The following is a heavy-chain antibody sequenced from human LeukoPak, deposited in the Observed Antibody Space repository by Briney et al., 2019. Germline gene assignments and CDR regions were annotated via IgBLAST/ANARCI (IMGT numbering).Heavy chain of an antibody. CDR3: ARDPNRAMGPPDY. J-gene: IGHJ4*02. CDR1: GFTFSSYS. Sequence: PGGSLRLSCAASGFTFSSYSMNWVRQAPGKGLEWVSYISSSSSTIYYADSVKGRFTISRDNAKNSLYLQMNSLRAEDTAVYYCARDPNRAMGPPDYWGQGTLVTVSS. CDR2: ISSSSSTI. V-gene: IGHV3-48*04. D-gene: IGHD5-18*01.